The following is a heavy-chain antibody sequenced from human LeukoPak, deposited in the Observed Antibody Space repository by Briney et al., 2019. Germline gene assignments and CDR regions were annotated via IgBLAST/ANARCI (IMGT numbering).Heavy chain of an antibody. V-gene: IGHV4-34*01. Sequence: PSETLSLTCAVYGGSFSGYYWSWVRQPPGKGLEWIGEINHSGSTNYNPSLKSRVTISVDTSKNQFSLKLSSVTAADTAVYYCARDASFSRRLVVPAAMKRWNWFDPWGQGTLVTVSS. CDR1: GGSFSGYY. CDR3: ARDASFSRRLVVPAAMKRWNWFDP. CDR2: INHSGST. J-gene: IGHJ5*02. D-gene: IGHD2-2*01.